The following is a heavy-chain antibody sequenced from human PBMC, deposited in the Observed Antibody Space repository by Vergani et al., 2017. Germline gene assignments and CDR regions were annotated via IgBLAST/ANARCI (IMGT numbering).Heavy chain of an antibody. J-gene: IGHJ4*02. V-gene: IGHV4-39*01. D-gene: IGHD2-15*01. CDR1: GDSVISTDYH. Sequence: QVQLQESGPGLVKPSETLCLTCTVSGDSVISTDYHWGWIRQPPGKGLEWIGSMDYSGSTSYNPSLESRISISLETPKNQFSLRLTSVTAADTAVYYCASKRGACRAAYCHSYDFWGPGTLVGVSS. CDR3: ASKRGACRAAYCHSYDF. CDR2: MDYSGST.